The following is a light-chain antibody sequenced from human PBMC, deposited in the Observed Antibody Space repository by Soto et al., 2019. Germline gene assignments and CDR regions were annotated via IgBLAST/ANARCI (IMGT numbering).Light chain of an antibody. J-gene: IGKJ3*01. CDR2: DAS. CDR1: QNIFSF. V-gene: IGKV3-15*01. Sequence: EIVMTQSPATLSVSPGERATLSCRASQNIFSFLSWYQQMPGQAPRLLIFDASNRATGIPARFSGSGSGTEFTLTISSLQSEDFGVYYCQQYNNWPPTFGPGTKVDIK. CDR3: QQYNNWPPT.